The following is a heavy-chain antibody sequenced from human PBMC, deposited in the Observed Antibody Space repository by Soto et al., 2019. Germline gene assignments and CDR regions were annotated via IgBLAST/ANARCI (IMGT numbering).Heavy chain of an antibody. CDR2: VSYDGKYK. CDR1: GFTSHHYA. J-gene: IGHJ4*02. CDR3: VKESGGSGRENDFDT. V-gene: IGHV3-30*18. Sequence: QVHLVESGGGVAQPGMSLRLSCVASGFTSHHYAIAWVRQAPGKGLEGVAVVSYDGKYKDYAESVKGRFTISRDNSNNVVYLQMESLRPEDTAIYYCVKESGGSGRENDFDTWGQGTQVTVSS. D-gene: IGHD2-15*01.